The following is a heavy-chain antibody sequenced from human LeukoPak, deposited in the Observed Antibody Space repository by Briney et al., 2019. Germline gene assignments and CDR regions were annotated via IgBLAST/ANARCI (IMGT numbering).Heavy chain of an antibody. CDR3: AKDQGYSGYDLDY. V-gene: IGHV3-64*04. Sequence: GGSLRLSCSASGFTFSSYAMHWVPQAPGKGLEYVSAISSNGGSTYYADSVKGRFTISRDNSKNTLYLQMNSLGAEDTAVYYCAKDQGYSGYDLDYWGQGTLVTVSS. CDR1: GFTFSSYA. CDR2: ISSNGGST. D-gene: IGHD5-12*01. J-gene: IGHJ4*02.